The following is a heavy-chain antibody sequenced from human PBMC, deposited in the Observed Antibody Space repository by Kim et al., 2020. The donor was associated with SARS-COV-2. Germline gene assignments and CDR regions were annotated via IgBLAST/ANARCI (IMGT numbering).Heavy chain of an antibody. CDR3: AGTYSSSWYFLGGRPPYGMDV. J-gene: IGHJ6*02. CDR1: GGTFSSYA. Sequence: SVKVSCKASGGTFSSYAISWVRQAPGQGLEWMGRIIPILGIANYAQKFQGRVTITADKSTSTAYMELSSLRSEDTAVYYCAGTYSSSWYFLGGRPPYGMDVWGQGTTVTVSS. CDR2: IIPILGIA. D-gene: IGHD6-13*01. V-gene: IGHV1-69*04.